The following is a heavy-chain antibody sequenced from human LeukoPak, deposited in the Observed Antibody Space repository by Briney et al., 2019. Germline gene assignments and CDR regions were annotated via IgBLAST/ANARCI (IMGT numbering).Heavy chain of an antibody. CDR3: VRRTYYRFFDY. J-gene: IGHJ4*02. Sequence: GESLKISCKGSGYTFTNYWIGWVRQMPGKGLEWMAMISPGDSDTRYNPSFQGQVTISADKSITTAYLQWSSLKASDTAMYYCVRRTYYRFFDYWGQGTLVTVSS. CDR1: GYTFTNYW. D-gene: IGHD3-22*01. V-gene: IGHV5-51*01. CDR2: ISPGDSDT.